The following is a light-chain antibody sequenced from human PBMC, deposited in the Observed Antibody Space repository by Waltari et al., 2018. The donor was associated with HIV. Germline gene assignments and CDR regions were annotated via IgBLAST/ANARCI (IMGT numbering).Light chain of an antibody. CDR2: YDD. CDR1: SSTFGTNV. Sequence: QSVLTQPPSVSEAPRPRVTISCSGSSSTFGTNVVTWYQQVPGKAPKLLIYYDDLLSSGVSDRFSGSRSGTSASLAIRGLQSEDEADYYCAAWDDSLNGYVFGSGTKVTVL. CDR3: AAWDDSLNGYV. J-gene: IGLJ1*01. V-gene: IGLV1-36*01.